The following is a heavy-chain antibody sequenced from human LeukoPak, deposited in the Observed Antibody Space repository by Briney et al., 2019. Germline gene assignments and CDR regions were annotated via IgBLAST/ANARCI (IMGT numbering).Heavy chain of an antibody. J-gene: IGHJ4*02. CDR1: GGSISSYY. CDR2: IYYSGST. CDR3: ARARWDDGSYYLDY. D-gene: IGHD1-26*01. Sequence: RSSETLSLTCTVSGGSISSYYWSWIRQPPGKGLEWIGYIYYSGSTNYNPSLKSRVTISVDTSKNQFSLKLSSVAAADTAVYYCARARWDDGSYYLDYWGQGILVTVSS. V-gene: IGHV4-59*01.